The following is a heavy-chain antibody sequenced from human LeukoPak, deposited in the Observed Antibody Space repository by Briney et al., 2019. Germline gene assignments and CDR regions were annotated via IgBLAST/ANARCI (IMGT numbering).Heavy chain of an antibody. CDR1: GFTFSSYD. D-gene: IGHD3-3*01. Sequence: GGSLRLSCAASGFTFSSYDMSWVRQAPGKGLEWVSAISGSGGSTYYADSVKGRFTISRDNSKNTLYLQMNSLRAEDTAVYSCAKSLYDFWSGDHAFDIWGQGTMVTVSS. CDR2: ISGSGGST. V-gene: IGHV3-23*01. J-gene: IGHJ3*02. CDR3: AKSLYDFWSGDHAFDI.